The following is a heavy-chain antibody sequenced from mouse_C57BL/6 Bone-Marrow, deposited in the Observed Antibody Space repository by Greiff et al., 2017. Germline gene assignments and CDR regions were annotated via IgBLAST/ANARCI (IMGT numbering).Heavy chain of an antibody. Sequence: VQLQQSGPELVKPGASVKISCKASGYTFTDYYMNWVKQSHGKSLEWIGDINPNNGGTSYNQKFKGKATLTVDKSSSTAYMELRSLTSEDSAVYYCARRGKSYYDPSLAYWGQGTLVTVSA. V-gene: IGHV1-26*01. J-gene: IGHJ3*01. CDR3: ARRGKSYYDPSLAY. D-gene: IGHD2-4*01. CDR1: GYTFTDYY. CDR2: INPNNGGT.